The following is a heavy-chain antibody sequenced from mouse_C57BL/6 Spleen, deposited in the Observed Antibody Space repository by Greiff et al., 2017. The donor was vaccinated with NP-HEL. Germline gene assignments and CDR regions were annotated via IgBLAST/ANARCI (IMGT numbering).Heavy chain of an antibody. CDR1: GYTFTSYW. D-gene: IGHD1-1*01. J-gene: IGHJ1*03. Sequence: QVQLQQPGAELVKPGASVKVSCKASGYTFTSYWMPWVKQRPGQGLEWIGRIHPPDSDTNYNQKFKGKPTLTVDKSSSTAYMQLSRLTSEDSAVYDCAIGNTTGVATGYFDVWGTGTTVTVSS. V-gene: IGHV1-74*01. CDR2: IHPPDSDT. CDR3: AIGNTTGVATGYFDV.